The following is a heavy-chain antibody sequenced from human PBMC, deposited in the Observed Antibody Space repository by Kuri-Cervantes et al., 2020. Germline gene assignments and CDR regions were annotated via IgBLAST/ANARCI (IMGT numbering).Heavy chain of an antibody. D-gene: IGHD5-12*01. CDR2: IWYDGSNK. V-gene: IGHV3-33*01. CDR3: ARIRLGAIVATMRDGMDV. Sequence: GESLKISCAASGFTFSSYGIHWVRQAPGKGLEWVAVIWYDGSNKYYADSVKGRFTISRDNSKNTLYLQMNSLRAEDTAVYYCARIRLGAIVATMRDGMDVWAKGPRSPSP. J-gene: IGHJ6*02. CDR1: GFTFSSYG.